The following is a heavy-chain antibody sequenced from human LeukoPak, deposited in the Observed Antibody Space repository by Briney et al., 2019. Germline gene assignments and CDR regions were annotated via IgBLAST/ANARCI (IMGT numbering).Heavy chain of an antibody. CDR3: ARSIAVAYYFDY. J-gene: IGHJ4*02. V-gene: IGHV3-9*01. D-gene: IGHD6-19*01. CDR2: ISWNSGSI. Sequence: GGSLRLSCAASGFTFDDYAMRWVRQAPGKGLEWVSGISWNSGSIGYADSVKGRFTISRDNAKNSLYLQMNSLRAEDTALYYCARSIAVAYYFDYWGQGTLVTVSS. CDR1: GFTFDDYA.